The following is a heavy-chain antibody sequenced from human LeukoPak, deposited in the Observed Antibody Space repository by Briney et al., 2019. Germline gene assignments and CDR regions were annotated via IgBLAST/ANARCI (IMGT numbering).Heavy chain of an antibody. CDR2: IYYSGST. V-gene: IGHV4-59*01. J-gene: IGHJ4*02. CDR3: ATTHGDYVLY. D-gene: IGHD4-17*01. Sequence: SETLSLTCTVSGGSISSYYWSWIRQPPGKGLEWIGYIYYSGSTNYNPSLKSRVTISVDTSKNQFSLKLSSVTAADTAVYYCATTHGDYVLYWGQGTLVTVSS. CDR1: GGSISSYY.